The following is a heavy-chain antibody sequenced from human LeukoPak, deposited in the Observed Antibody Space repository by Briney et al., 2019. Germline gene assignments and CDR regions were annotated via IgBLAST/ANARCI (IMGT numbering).Heavy chain of an antibody. D-gene: IGHD3-10*01. CDR1: GGSISSGVYY. CDR3: ARAPYGSGTNFDY. Sequence: SETLSLTCTVSGGSISSGVYYWSWIRQHPGKGLEWIGYIYYSGSTYYNPSLKSRVTIPVDTSKNQFSLKLSSVTAADTAVYYCARAPYGSGTNFDYWGQGTLVTVSS. V-gene: IGHV4-31*03. CDR2: IYYSGST. J-gene: IGHJ4*02.